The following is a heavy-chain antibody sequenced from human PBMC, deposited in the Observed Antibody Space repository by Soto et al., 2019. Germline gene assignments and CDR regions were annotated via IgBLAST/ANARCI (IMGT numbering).Heavy chain of an antibody. CDR2: ISYDGSNK. J-gene: IGHJ6*02. CDR1: GFTFSSYG. V-gene: IGHV3-30*03. Sequence: QVQLVESGGGVVQPGRSLRLSCAASGFTFSSYGMHWVRQAPGKGLEWVAVISYDGSNKYYVDSVKGRFTISRDNSKNTLYLQMNSLRAEDTAVYYCAATVTTLYYYYGMDVWGQGTTVTVSS. CDR3: AATVTTLYYYYGMDV. D-gene: IGHD4-17*01.